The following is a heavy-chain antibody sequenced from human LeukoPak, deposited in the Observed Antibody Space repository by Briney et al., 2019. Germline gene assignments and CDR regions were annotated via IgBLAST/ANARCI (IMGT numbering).Heavy chain of an antibody. CDR3: ARVTFFYYYFDL. Sequence: GGSLRLSCEASGFTFSRYRMTWVRQVPGKGLEWVANIKQDGNEIYYVDSVRGRFTISRDNTKDSLFLQMDSLRVEDTAVYYCARVTFFYYYFDLWGRGTLVTVSS. V-gene: IGHV3-7*01. CDR2: IKQDGNEI. J-gene: IGHJ2*01. CDR1: GFTFSRYR.